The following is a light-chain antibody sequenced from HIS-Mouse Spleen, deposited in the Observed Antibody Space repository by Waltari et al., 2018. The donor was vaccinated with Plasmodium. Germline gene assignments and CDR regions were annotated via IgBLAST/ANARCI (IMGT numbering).Light chain of an antibody. J-gene: IGLJ3*02. CDR1: KLGDTY. Sequence: SYELTQPPSVYVSPGQTASITCSGDKLGDTYTYWYQQKPGQSPVLVIYQDSKRPSGIPERFSGSNSGNTATLTISGTQAMDEADYYCQAWDSSTAVFGGGTKLTVL. V-gene: IGLV3-1*01. CDR2: QDS. CDR3: QAWDSSTAV.